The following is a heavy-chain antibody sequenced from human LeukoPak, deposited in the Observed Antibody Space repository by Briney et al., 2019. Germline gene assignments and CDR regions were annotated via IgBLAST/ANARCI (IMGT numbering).Heavy chain of an antibody. CDR2: IYYSGST. J-gene: IGHJ4*02. V-gene: IGHV4-59*08. CDR3: ARSPPAKGFYYFDY. Sequence: SETLPLTCTVSGGSISSYYWSWIRQPPGKGLEWIGYIYYSGSTNYNPSLKSRVTISVDTSKNQFSLKLSSVTAADTAVYYCARSPPAKGFYYFDYWGQGTLVTVSS. CDR1: GGSISSYY.